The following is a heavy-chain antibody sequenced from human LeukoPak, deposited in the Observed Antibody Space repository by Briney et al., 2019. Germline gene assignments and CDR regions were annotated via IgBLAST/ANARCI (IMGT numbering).Heavy chain of an antibody. CDR3: ARYKKEYEPPDY. CDR1: GFTFSSYS. D-gene: IGHD1-14*01. V-gene: IGHV3-21*01. Sequence: GGXXRXXCAASGFTFSSYSMNWVRQAPGKGXEWVSSISSSSSYIYYADSVKGRFTISRDNAKNSLYLQMNSLRAEDTAVYYCARYKKEYEPPDYWGQGTLVTVSS. J-gene: IGHJ4*02. CDR2: ISSSSSYI.